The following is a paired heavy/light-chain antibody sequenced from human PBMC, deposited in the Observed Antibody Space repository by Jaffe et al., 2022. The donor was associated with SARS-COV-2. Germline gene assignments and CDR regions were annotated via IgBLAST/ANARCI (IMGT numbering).Heavy chain of an antibody. V-gene: IGHV5-51*01. CDR2: IYPGDSDT. J-gene: IGHJ5*02. CDR1: GYSFTTYW. Sequence: EVQLVQSGAEVKKPGESLKISCKGYGYSFTTYWIGWVRQMPGKGLEWMGIIYPGDSDTRYSPSFQGHVTISVDNSITTAYLQWSSLKASDTAMYYCARRGNTWFDPWGQGTLVTVSS. CDR3: ARRGNTWFDP. D-gene: IGHD3-16*01.
Light chain of an antibody. J-gene: IGLJ1*01. CDR1: SSDIGGDNY. V-gene: IGLV2-14*01. CDR3: SSYTSSTTYV. CDR2: EDS. Sequence: QSALTQPASVSGSPGQSITISCTGTSSDIGGDNYVSWYQQDPGKAPKLMIYEDSYRPSGVSHRFSGSKSGNTASLTISGLQTEDEADYYCSSYTSSTTYVFGSGTRVTVL.